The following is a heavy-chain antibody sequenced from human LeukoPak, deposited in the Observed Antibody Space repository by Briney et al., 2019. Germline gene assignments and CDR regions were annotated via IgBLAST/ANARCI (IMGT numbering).Heavy chain of an antibody. D-gene: IGHD4-17*01. CDR1: GFTFSSYS. V-gene: IGHV3-21*01. Sequence: GGSLRLSRAASGFTFSSYSMNWVRQAPGKGLEWVSSISSSSSYIYYADSVKGRFTISRDNAKNSLYLQMNSLRAEDTAVYYCARAPVTTYFDYWGQGTLVTVSS. CDR2: ISSSSSYI. CDR3: ARAPVTTYFDY. J-gene: IGHJ4*02.